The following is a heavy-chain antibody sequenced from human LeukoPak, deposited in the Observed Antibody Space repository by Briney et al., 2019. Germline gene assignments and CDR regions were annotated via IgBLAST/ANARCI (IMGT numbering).Heavy chain of an antibody. CDR1: GGSTSSYY. Sequence: SETLSLTCTVSGGSTSSYYWSWIRQPPGKGLEWIGYIYYSGSTNYNPSLKSRVTISVDTSKNQFSLKLSSVTAADTAVYYCAGTHPYYDILTGYYDYYYYGMDVWGQGTTVTVSS. CDR2: IYYSGST. D-gene: IGHD3-9*01. CDR3: AGTHPYYDILTGYYDYYYYGMDV. V-gene: IGHV4-59*01. J-gene: IGHJ6*02.